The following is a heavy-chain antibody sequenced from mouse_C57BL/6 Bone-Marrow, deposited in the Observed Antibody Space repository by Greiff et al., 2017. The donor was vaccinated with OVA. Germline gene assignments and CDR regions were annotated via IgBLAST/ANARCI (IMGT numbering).Heavy chain of an antibody. CDR3: TTRLSGAMDY. V-gene: IGHV14-4*01. Sequence: VQLKESGAELVRPGASVKLSCTASGFNIKDDYMHWVKQRPEQGLEWIGWIDPENGDTEYASKFQGKATITADTSSNTAYLQLSSLTSEDTAVYYCTTRLSGAMDYWGQGTSVTVSS. J-gene: IGHJ4*01. CDR2: IDPENGDT. CDR1: GFNIKDDY. D-gene: IGHD3-2*02.